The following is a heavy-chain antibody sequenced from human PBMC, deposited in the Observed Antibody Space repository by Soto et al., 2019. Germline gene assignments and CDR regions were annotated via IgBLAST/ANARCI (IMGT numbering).Heavy chain of an antibody. D-gene: IGHD2-2*01. V-gene: IGHV4-34*01. CDR1: GGSFRGYY. J-gene: IGHJ3*01. Sequence: ETLSLTGDGHGGSFRGYYWTWIRQTPGMGLEWMGEISHSGTTNYQPSLTSRVTISADPSKKQFSLNMTSVTAADSGVYYCARGECSSVYCFTRLALDFGGHGTVVTGSS. CDR2: ISHSGTT. CDR3: ARGECSSVYCFTRLALDF.